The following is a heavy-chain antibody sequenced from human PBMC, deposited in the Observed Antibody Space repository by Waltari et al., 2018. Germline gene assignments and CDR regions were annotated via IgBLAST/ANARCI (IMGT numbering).Heavy chain of an antibody. J-gene: IGHJ4*02. V-gene: IGHV3-30-3*01. D-gene: IGHD5-12*01. CDR1: GFTFSSYA. Sequence: QVQLVESGGGVVQPGRSLRLSCAASGFTFSSYAMHWVRQAPGKGLEWVAVISYDGSNKYYADSVKGRFTISRDNSKNTLYLQMNSLRAEDTAVYYCAKLYDSVDYWGQGTLVTVSS. CDR3: AKLYDSVDY. CDR2: ISYDGSNK.